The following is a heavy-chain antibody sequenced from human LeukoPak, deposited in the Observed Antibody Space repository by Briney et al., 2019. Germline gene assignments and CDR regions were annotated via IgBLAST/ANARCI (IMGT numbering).Heavy chain of an antibody. CDR2: ISGSGGST. CDR3: AKSAEVGIVATGTYYFDY. D-gene: IGHD5-12*01. J-gene: IGHJ4*02. CDR1: GFTFSSYA. Sequence: GGSLRLSCAASGFTFSSYAMSWVLQAPGKGLEWVSAISGSGGSTYYADSVKGRFTISRDNSKNTLYLQMNSLRAEDTAVYYCAKSAEVGIVATGTYYFDYWGQGTLVTVSS. V-gene: IGHV3-23*01.